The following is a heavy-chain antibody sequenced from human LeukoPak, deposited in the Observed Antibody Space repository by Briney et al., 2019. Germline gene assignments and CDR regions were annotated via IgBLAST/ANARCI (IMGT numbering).Heavy chain of an antibody. CDR1: GGSISTSNYY. V-gene: IGHV4-39*07. D-gene: IGHD2-15*01. Sequence: PSETLSLTCTVSGGSISTSNYYWGWIRQPPGKGLEWIGNIFYSGSTYYNPSLKSRVTISVDTSKSQFSLKLSSVTAADTAVYYCASDRIEVDAFDIWGQGTMVTVSS. CDR3: ASDRIEVDAFDI. J-gene: IGHJ3*02. CDR2: IFYSGST.